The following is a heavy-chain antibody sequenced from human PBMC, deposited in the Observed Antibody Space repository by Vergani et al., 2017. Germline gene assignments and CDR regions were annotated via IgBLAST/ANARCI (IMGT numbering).Heavy chain of an antibody. Sequence: QVQLQASGPGRVKPSQTLSLTCTMSGGSISAGYYFWSWIRQPAGKGLEWLGHISASGNASHSPSLKTRVSMLVDTSKNQFSLTVTSVTAADTAIYFCARRSVGYYSGGKVHPLRTAFDVWGHGTVVTVSS. J-gene: IGHJ3*01. CDR2: ISASGNA. CDR3: ARRSVGYYSGGKVHPLRTAFDV. V-gene: IGHV4-61*02. CDR1: GGSISAGYYF. D-gene: IGHD2-15*01.